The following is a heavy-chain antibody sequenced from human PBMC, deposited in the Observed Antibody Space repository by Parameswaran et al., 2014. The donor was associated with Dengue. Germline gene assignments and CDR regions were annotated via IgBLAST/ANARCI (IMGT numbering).Heavy chain of an antibody. CDR3: ARDHECSSASCSNYYYSGMDV. V-gene: IGHV3-7*04. CDR2: IKQDGSEK. J-gene: IGHJ6*02. D-gene: IGHD2-2*01. Sequence: VRQMPGKGLEWVANIKQDGSEKYYVDSVKGRFTISRDNAKNSLYLQMNSLRVEDTAVYYCARDHECSSASCSNYYYSGMDVWGQGTTVTVSS.